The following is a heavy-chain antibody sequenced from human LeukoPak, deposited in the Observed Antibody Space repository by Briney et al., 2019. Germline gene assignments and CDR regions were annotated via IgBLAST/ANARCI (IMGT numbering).Heavy chain of an antibody. CDR3: ARVSGGGSCYDY. CDR1: GGSISSGGYY. J-gene: IGHJ4*02. CDR2: IYHSGST. Sequence: SQTLSLTCTVSGGSISSGGYYWSWIRQPPGKGLEWIGYIYHSGSTYYNPSLKSRVTISVDRSKNQFSLKLSSVTAADTAVYYCARVSGGGSCYDYWGQGTLVTVSS. D-gene: IGHD2-15*01. V-gene: IGHV4-30-2*01.